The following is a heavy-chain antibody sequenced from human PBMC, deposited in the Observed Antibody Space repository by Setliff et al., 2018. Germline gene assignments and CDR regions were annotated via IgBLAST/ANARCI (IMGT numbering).Heavy chain of an antibody. D-gene: IGHD3-10*01. CDR3: AGSLSSWSYCNPRPFYSDS. CDR1: GGSITSGYNY. V-gene: IGHV4-61*09. CDR2: IDPSRNT. J-gene: IGHJ4*02. Sequence: SETLSLTCTVSGGSITSGYNYWSWIRQPAGRGLEWMGHIDPSRNTNYYPSLRSRVTISRDTSKNQFSLKLTSVTAADTAVYFCAGSLSSWSYCNPRPFYSDSWGQGTLVTVSS.